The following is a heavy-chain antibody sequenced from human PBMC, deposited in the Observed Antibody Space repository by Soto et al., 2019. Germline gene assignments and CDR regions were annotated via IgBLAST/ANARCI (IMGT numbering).Heavy chain of an antibody. V-gene: IGHV3-23*01. D-gene: IGHD2-2*01. CDR2: IGESGTPT. J-gene: IGHJ6*04. CDR3: ARYIPGVRYYGMDA. Sequence: GGSLRLSCAASGFTFSSYAMKWVRQAPGKGLEWVSLIGESGTPTYYADSVKGRFTISRDNSGNTLFLEMYSLRAEDTAVYYCARYIPGVRYYGMDAWGKGTTVTVSS. CDR1: GFTFSSYA.